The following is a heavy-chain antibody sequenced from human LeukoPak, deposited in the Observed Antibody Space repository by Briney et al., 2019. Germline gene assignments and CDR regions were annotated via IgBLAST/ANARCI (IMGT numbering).Heavy chain of an antibody. CDR1: GFTFTDHY. V-gene: IGHV3-72*01. Sequence: GGSLRLSCATSGFTFTDHYMDWVRQAPGKGLDWVARIRNRPKSYTTEYAASVKGRFTISRDDSKSSLFLQMSCLRTEDTAMYYYSISYVPGKDAYFDRRGQGTLVTASS. CDR3: SISYVPGKDAYFDR. CDR2: IRNRPKSYTT. D-gene: IGHD3-10*02. J-gene: IGHJ5*02.